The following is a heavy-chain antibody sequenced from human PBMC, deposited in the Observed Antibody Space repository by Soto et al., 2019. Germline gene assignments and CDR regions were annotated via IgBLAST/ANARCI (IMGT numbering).Heavy chain of an antibody. J-gene: IGHJ3*02. CDR3: VRTWHGFDI. CDR2: INGDGSYT. V-gene: IGHV3-74*01. Sequence: EVQLVEPGGGLVQPGGSLRLSCAASGVTFSTYWRHWVRQAPEKGLLWVSHINGDGSYTDFADSVKGRFTISRDNATNTVDLQMQSLRVEDTAVYFCVRTWHGFDICGPVTMVTVSS. CDR1: GVTFSTYW.